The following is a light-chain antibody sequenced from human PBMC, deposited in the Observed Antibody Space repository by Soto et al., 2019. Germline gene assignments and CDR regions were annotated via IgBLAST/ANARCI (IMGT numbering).Light chain of an antibody. CDR1: QNIRNL. V-gene: IGKV1-5*01. CDR3: QQYNTYST. J-gene: IGKJ5*01. Sequence: DIQMSQSPSTLSASVGDSVTITCRASQNIRNLLAWYQQKPGKAPNPLIYDASSLKSGVPSRFSGSGSGTEFTHTISSLQPDDFATYYCQQYNTYSTFGQGTRLEIK. CDR2: DAS.